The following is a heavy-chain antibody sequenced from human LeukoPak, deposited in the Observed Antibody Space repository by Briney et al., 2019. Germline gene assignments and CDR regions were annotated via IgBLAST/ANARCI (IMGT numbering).Heavy chain of an antibody. CDR1: DGSISSYY. V-gene: IGHV4-4*09. Sequence: SETLSLTCTVSDGSISSYYWSWIRQPPGKGLEWIGYIYTSGGTNYNPSLKSRVTISVDTSKNQFSLKLSSVTAAGTAVYYCARGVSGYTYGSYYYYYMDVWGKGTTVTVSS. D-gene: IGHD5-18*01. J-gene: IGHJ6*03. CDR3: ARGVSGYTYGSYYYYYMDV. CDR2: IYTSGGT.